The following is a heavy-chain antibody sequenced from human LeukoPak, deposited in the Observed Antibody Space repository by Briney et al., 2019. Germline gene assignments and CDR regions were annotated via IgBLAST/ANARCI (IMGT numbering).Heavy chain of an antibody. CDR3: ARQGRSDYFDY. D-gene: IGHD2-15*01. J-gene: IGHJ4*02. CDR2: IYHSGST. V-gene: IGHV4-38-2*02. Sequence: PSETLSLTXTVSGYSISSGYYWGWFRQPPGKGLEWLGSIYHSGSTYYNPSLKSRVTISVDTSKNQFSLKLSSVTAADTAVYYCARQGRSDYFDYWGQGTLVTVSS. CDR1: GYSISSGYY.